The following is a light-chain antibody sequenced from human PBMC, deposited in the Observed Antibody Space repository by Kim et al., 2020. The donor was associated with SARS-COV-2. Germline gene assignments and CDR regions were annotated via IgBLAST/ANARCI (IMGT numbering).Light chain of an antibody. CDR1: SLRSYY. CDR3: QSRDSGGNVL. Sequence: SELTQDPAVSVALGQTVRITCQGDSLRSYYVTWYQQRPRQAPVLVIYGRNNRASGIPDRFSGSTSGNTASLTISGAQAEDEADFYCQSRDSGGNVLFGGGTQLTVL. V-gene: IGLV3-19*01. CDR2: GRN. J-gene: IGLJ2*01.